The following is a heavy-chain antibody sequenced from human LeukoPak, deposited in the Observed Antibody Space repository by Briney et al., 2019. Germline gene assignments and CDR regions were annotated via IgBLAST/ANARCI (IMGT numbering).Heavy chain of an antibody. V-gene: IGHV1-69*05. J-gene: IGHJ4*02. Sequence: GASVKVSCKASGYTFTGYYMHWVRQAPGQGLEWMGGIIPIFGTANYAQKFQGRVTITTDESTSTAYMELSSLRSEDTAVYYCARLIDYYDSSGYYVGGNDWGQGTLVTVSS. CDR1: GYTFTGYY. CDR2: IIPIFGTA. D-gene: IGHD3-22*01. CDR3: ARLIDYYDSSGYYVGGND.